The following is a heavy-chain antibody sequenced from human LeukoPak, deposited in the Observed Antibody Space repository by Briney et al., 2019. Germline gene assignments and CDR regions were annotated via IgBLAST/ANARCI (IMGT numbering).Heavy chain of an antibody. Sequence: PGGSLRLSCAVSGFTFSTYSMNWVRQAPGRGLEWVANINGDGSVKNYVDSVKGRFTISRDNAKNSLYLQMNSLRAEDTAVYYCSRDAAYSTFDYWGQGTLVTVSS. D-gene: IGHD4-11*01. CDR1: GFTFSTYS. CDR3: SRDAAYSTFDY. CDR2: INGDGSVK. V-gene: IGHV3-7*05. J-gene: IGHJ4*02.